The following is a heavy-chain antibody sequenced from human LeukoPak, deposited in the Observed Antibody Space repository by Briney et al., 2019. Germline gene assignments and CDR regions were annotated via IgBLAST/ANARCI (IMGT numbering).Heavy chain of an antibody. CDR2: IYYSGST. D-gene: IGHD5-12*01. Sequence: SETLSLTCTVSGGSISSYYWSWIRQPPGKELEWIGHIYYSGSTNYNPSLKSRLTISVDTSKNQFSLKLNSVTAADTAVYYCARDTTTDYYYYYGMDVWGQGTTVTVSS. CDR1: GGSISSYY. V-gene: IGHV4-59*01. CDR3: ARDTTTDYYYYYGMDV. J-gene: IGHJ6*02.